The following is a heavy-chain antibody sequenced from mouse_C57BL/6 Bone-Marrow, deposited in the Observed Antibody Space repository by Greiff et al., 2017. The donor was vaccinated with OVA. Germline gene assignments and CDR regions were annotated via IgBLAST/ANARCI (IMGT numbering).Heavy chain of an antibody. V-gene: IGHV1-55*01. Sequence: QVHVKQPGAELVKPGASVKMSCKASGYTFTSYWRTWVKQRPGQGLEWIGDSYPGSGSTNYNEKFKSKDTLTVDTSSSTAYMQLSSLTSEDSAVYYCARFWGLRGYYAMDYWGQGTSVTVSS. D-gene: IGHD2-13*01. CDR1: GYTFTSYW. J-gene: IGHJ4*01. CDR2: SYPGSGST. CDR3: ARFWGLRGYYAMDY.